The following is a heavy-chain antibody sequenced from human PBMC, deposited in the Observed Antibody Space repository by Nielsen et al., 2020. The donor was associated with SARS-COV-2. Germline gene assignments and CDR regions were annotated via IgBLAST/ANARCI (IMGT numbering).Heavy chain of an antibody. V-gene: IGHV1-24*01. CDR3: ARDSSGTYRRVDY. CDR1: GYTLTKLS. CDR2: FDRENGET. D-gene: IGHD3-22*01. Sequence: ASVKVSCKVSGYTLTKLSMHWVRLTPGKGLEWMGRFDRENGETIHAQKFLGTVTMTRDTSTSTVYMELSSLRSDDTAVYYCARDSSGTYRRVDYWGQGTLVTVSS. J-gene: IGHJ4*02.